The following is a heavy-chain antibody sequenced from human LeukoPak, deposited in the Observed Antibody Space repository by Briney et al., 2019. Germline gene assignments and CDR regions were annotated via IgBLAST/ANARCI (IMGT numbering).Heavy chain of an antibody. Sequence: GGSLRLSCAASGFTFSSYSMNWVRQAPGKGLEWVSSISSSSSYIYYADSVRGLFTTSRDNAKTSLFLQMNSLRAEDTAVYYCARPGVVVAALERGVANWFDHWGQGTLVTVSS. V-gene: IGHV3-21*01. CDR1: GFTFSSYS. D-gene: IGHD2-15*01. CDR2: ISSSSSYI. CDR3: ARPGVVVAALERGVANWFDH. J-gene: IGHJ5*02.